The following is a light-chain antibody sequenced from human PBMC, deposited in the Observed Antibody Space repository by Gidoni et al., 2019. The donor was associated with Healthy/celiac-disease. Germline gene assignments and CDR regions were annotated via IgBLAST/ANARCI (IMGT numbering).Light chain of an antibody. J-gene: IGKJ3*01. CDR1: QGISSY. Sequence: DIQLTQSPSFLSASVGDRVTITCRASQGISSYLAWYQQKPGKAPKLLIYAASTLQGGVPSRFSGSGSGTEFPLTISSLQPEDFATYSCQQLSSSPLTFGPGTKVDIQ. V-gene: IGKV1-9*01. CDR3: QQLSSSPLT. CDR2: AAS.